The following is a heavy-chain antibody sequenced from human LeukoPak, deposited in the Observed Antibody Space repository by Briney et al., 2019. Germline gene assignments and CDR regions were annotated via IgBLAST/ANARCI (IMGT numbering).Heavy chain of an antibody. D-gene: IGHD6-13*01. Sequence: ASVKVSCKASGYTFSSYAISWVRQAPGQGLEWMGWISAYNGNTNYAQKLQGRVTMTTDTSTSTAYMELRSLRSDDTAVYYCARGIAAAGTNYYGMDVWGQGTTVTVSS. J-gene: IGHJ6*02. CDR3: ARGIAAAGTNYYGMDV. CDR1: GYTFSSYA. V-gene: IGHV1-18*01. CDR2: ISAYNGNT.